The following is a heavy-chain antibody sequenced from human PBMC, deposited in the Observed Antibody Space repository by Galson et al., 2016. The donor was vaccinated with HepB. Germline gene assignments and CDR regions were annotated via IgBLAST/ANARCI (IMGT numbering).Heavy chain of an antibody. V-gene: IGHV1-69*13. J-gene: IGHJ4*02. CDR2: IMPLFGAA. Sequence: SVKVSCKASGYTFTSYGISWVRQAPGQGLEWMGGIMPLFGAANSAQKFQDRVTITADSTGTVYMGLSSLTSEDTAVYYCAREPLIVLVVGSYYFDSWGQGTRVTVSS. CDR1: GYTFTSYG. D-gene: IGHD2-8*02. CDR3: AREPLIVLVVGSYYFDS.